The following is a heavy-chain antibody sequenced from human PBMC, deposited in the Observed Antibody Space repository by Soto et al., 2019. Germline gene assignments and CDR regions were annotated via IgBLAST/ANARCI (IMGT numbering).Heavy chain of an antibody. CDR2: IYWDDDK. D-gene: IGHD2-15*01. CDR1: GFSLTTSGVG. Sequence: QITLKESGPTLVRPTQTLTLTCTFSGFSLTTSGVGVGWIRQPPGKALEWLAVIYWDDDKRYRPSLKSRLTITKDNSKNQVVLTVTNIDPVDTATYYCALKRWSNFDYWGQGTLVTVSS. V-gene: IGHV2-5*02. CDR3: ALKRWSNFDY. J-gene: IGHJ4*02.